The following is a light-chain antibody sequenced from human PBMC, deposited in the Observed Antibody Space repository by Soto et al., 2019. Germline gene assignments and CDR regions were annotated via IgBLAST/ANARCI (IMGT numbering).Light chain of an antibody. CDR3: QSYDTSLNWV. CDR1: SSNIGAGYD. CDR2: VNN. V-gene: IGLV1-40*01. J-gene: IGLJ3*02. Sequence: QLVLTQPPSVSGAPGQRVTMSCTGSSSNIGAGYDVHWYQHLPGTARKLLIFVNNNRPSGVPDRFSGSKSGTSASLAITGLQAEDEADYFCQSYDTSLNWVFGGGTKVTVL.